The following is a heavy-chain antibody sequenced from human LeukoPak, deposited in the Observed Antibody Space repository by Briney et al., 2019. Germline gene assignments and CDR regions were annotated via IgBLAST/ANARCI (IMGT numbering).Heavy chain of an antibody. Sequence: GGSLRLSCAASGYTFSRYWMHWVRQGPGKGLVWVSRINEDGGSTSYAESVRGRFTISRDNAKNALYLQMNSLRAEDAAVYYCTTDTFGARDSWGQGTLVTVSS. V-gene: IGHV3-74*01. J-gene: IGHJ4*02. CDR1: GYTFSRYW. D-gene: IGHD3-10*01. CDR2: INEDGGST. CDR3: TTDTFGARDS.